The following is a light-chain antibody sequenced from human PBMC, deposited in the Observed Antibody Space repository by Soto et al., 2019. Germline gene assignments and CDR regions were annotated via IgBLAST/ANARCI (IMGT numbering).Light chain of an antibody. CDR1: SSDVGGYNY. CDR3: CSYAGSSTQV. J-gene: IGLJ2*01. V-gene: IGLV2-14*01. Sequence: QSALTQPASVSGSPGQSITISCTGTSSDVGGYNYVSWYQQHPGNAPELMIYEVSNRPSGVSNRFSGSKSGNTASLTISGLQAEDEADYYCCSYAGSSTQVFGGGTKLTVL. CDR2: EVS.